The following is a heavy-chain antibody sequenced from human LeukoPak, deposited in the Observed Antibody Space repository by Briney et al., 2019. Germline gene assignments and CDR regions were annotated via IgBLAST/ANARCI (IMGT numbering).Heavy chain of an antibody. CDR3: ARDWGLICSSTSCYSLSGFDP. Sequence: PGGSLRLSCTASGFTFDDYGMSWVRQAPGKGLEWVSGINWNGGSTGYADSVKGRFTISRDNAKNSLYLQMNSLRAEDTALYYCARDWGLICSSTSCYSLSGFDPWGQGTLVTVSS. D-gene: IGHD2-2*01. V-gene: IGHV3-20*04. CDR1: GFTFDDYG. CDR2: INWNGGST. J-gene: IGHJ5*02.